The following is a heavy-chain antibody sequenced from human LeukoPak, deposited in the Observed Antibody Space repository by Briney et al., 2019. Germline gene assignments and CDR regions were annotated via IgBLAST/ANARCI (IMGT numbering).Heavy chain of an antibody. CDR1: GFTFSDFY. CDR3: ASAYYYDSSGDDAFDI. D-gene: IGHD3-22*01. J-gene: IGHJ3*02. V-gene: IGHV3-11*04. CDR2: ISSSGSTI. Sequence: GGSLRLSCAASGFTFSDFYMSWIRQAPGKGLEWVSYISSSGSTIYYADSVKGRFTISRDNAKNSLYLRMNSLRAEDTAVYYCASAYYYDSSGDDAFDIWGQGTMVTVSS.